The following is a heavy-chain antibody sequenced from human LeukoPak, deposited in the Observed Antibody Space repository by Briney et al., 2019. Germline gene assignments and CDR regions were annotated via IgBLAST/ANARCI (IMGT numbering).Heavy chain of an antibody. V-gene: IGHV1-18*01. CDR2: ISAYNGDT. J-gene: IGHJ4*02. D-gene: IGHD2-8*01. CDR3: AREACSDGVCYFEY. Sequence: ASVKVSFKASGYTFTNYGFSWVRQAPGEGLEWMGWISAYNGDTKYAQKFQGRVTITTDTSATTVYMELGSLRFDDAAVYYCAREACSDGVCYFEYWGQGTLVTVSS. CDR1: GYTFTNYG.